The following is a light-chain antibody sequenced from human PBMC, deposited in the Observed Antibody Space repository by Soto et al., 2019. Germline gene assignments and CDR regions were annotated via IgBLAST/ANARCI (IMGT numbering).Light chain of an antibody. CDR2: GAS. V-gene: IGKV3-20*01. Sequence: EVSLTQSPGTLSLSPGERATLSCRASQSVSNNYLAWYQQKPGKAPRVLIYGASNRATGIPERFSGSGSGTDFTLTISRLEPEDFELYYCQQYNNWPITFGQGTRLENK. CDR3: QQYNNWPIT. J-gene: IGKJ5*01. CDR1: QSVSNNY.